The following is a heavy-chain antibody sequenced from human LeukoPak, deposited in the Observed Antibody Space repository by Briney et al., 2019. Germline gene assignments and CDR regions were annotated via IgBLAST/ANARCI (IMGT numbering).Heavy chain of an antibody. CDR3: ATRVRDYDFWSAKNYDY. J-gene: IGHJ4*02. V-gene: IGHV3-21*01. CDR1: GFTFSSYS. CDR2: ISSSSSYI. Sequence: GRSLRLSCAASGFTFSSYSMNWVRQAPGKGLEWVSSISSSSSYIYYADSVKGRFTISRDNAKNSLYLQMNSLRAEDTAVYYCATRVRDYDFWSAKNYDYWGQGTLVTVSS. D-gene: IGHD3-3*01.